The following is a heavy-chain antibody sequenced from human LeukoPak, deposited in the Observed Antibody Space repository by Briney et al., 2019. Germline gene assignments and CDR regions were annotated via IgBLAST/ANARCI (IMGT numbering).Heavy chain of an antibody. D-gene: IGHD3-22*01. CDR1: GFTVSSNY. J-gene: IGHJ4*02. CDR2: IYSGGST. Sequence: GGSLRLSCAASGFTVSSNYMSWVRQAPGKGLEWVSVIYSGGSTCYADSVKGRFTISRDNSKNTLYLQMNSLRAEDTAVYYCARDASSGYSYYWGQGTLVTVSS. V-gene: IGHV3-53*01. CDR3: ARDASSGYSYY.